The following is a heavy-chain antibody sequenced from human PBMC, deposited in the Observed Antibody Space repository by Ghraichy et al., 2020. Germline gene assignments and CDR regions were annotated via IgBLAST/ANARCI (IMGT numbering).Heavy chain of an antibody. CDR1: GFTFSSYS. J-gene: IGHJ6*02. V-gene: IGHV3-48*02. Sequence: GGSLRLSCAASGFTFSSYSMNWVRQAPGKGLEWVSYISSSSSTIYYADSVKGRFTISRDNAKNSLYLQMNSLRDEDTAVYYCARVPDYYDSSGYYYYYYGMDVWGQGTTVTVSS. CDR2: ISSSSSTI. D-gene: IGHD3-22*01. CDR3: ARVPDYYDSSGYYYYYYGMDV.